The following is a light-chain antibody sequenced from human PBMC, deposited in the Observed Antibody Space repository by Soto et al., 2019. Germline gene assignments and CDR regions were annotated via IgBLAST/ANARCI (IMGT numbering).Light chain of an antibody. Sequence: DIQMTQSPSTLSASVGDRVTITCRASQSISGWLAWYQQKPGKAPKLLIHKASKLEDGVPSRFSGSGSGTEFTLTISSLQPDDSATYYCQQYNSNPCTFGQGTKLEIK. CDR1: QSISGW. CDR2: KAS. CDR3: QQYNSNPCT. J-gene: IGKJ2*02. V-gene: IGKV1-5*03.